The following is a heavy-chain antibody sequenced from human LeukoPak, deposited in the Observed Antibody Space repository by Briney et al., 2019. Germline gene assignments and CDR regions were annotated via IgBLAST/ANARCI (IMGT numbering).Heavy chain of an antibody. Sequence: ASVKVSCKASGYTFTGYYMHWVRQAPGQGLEWMGWINPNSGGTNYAQKFQGRVTMTRDTSISTAYMELSRLRSDDTAVCYCARGDYDILTGYYDAIDYWGQGTLVTVSS. D-gene: IGHD3-9*01. V-gene: IGHV1-2*02. CDR3: ARGDYDILTGYYDAIDY. J-gene: IGHJ4*02. CDR1: GYTFTGYY. CDR2: INPNSGGT.